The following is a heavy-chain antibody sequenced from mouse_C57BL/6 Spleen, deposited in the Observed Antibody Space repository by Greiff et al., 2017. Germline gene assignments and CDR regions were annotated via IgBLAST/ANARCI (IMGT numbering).Heavy chain of an antibody. CDR1: GYAFSSYW. V-gene: IGHV1-80*01. D-gene: IGHD2-14*01. J-gene: IGHJ4*01. Sequence: QVQLQQSGAELVKPGASVKISCKASGYAFSSYWMNWVKQRPGKGLEWIGQIYPGDGDTNYNGKFKGKATLTADKSSSTAYIPLSSLPSEDSAVYFCAINRDDYAMDYWGQGTSVTVSS. CDR3: AINRDDYAMDY. CDR2: IYPGDGDT.